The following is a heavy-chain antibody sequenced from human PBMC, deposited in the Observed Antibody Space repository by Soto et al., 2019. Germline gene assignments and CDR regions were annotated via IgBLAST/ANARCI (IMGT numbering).Heavy chain of an antibody. V-gene: IGHV4-61*01. D-gene: IGHD1-26*01. CDR1: GGSVSSGSYY. J-gene: IGHJ5*02. CDR3: ACRIVGAYYDWFDP. CDR2: IYYSGST. Sequence: SETLSLTCTVSGGSVSSGSYYWSWIRQPPGKGLEWIGYIYYSGSTNYNPSLKSRVTISVDTSKNQFSLKLSSVTAADTAVYYCACRIVGAYYDWFDPWGQGTLVTVSS.